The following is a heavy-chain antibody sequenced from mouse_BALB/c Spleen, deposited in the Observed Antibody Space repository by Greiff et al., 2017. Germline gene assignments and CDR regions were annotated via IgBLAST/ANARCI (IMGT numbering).Heavy chain of an antibody. CDR1: GYTFTSYW. D-gene: IGHD2-1*01. V-gene: IGHV1-7*01. CDR2: INPSTGYT. Sequence: QVQLKQSGAELAKPGASVKMSCKASGYTFTSYWMHWVKQRPGQGLEWIGYINPSTGYTEYNQKFKDKATLTADKSSSTAYMQLSSLTSEDSAVYYCARHGNCDYWGQGTTLTVSS. CDR3: ARHGNCDY. J-gene: IGHJ2*01.